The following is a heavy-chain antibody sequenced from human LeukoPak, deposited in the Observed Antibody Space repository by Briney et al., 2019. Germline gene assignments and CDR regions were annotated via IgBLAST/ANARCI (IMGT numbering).Heavy chain of an antibody. Sequence: ASVKVSCKASGYTFTSYGISWVRQAPGQGLEWMGWISAYNGNTNHAQKLQGRVTMTTDTSTSTAYMELRSLRSDDTAVYYCARAGLLWFGELSRGVDYWGQGTLVTVSS. V-gene: IGHV1-18*01. D-gene: IGHD3-10*01. J-gene: IGHJ4*02. CDR1: GYTFTSYG. CDR2: ISAYNGNT. CDR3: ARAGLLWFGELSRGVDY.